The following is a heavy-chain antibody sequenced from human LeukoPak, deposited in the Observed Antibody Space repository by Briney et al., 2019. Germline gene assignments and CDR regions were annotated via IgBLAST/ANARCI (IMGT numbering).Heavy chain of an antibody. CDR1: GFTFSRNS. Sequence: GGSLRLSCVASGFTFSRNSMNWVRQAPGKGLEWVSHIRSSGTTMYYADSVKGRFTISRDNAKNSLYLQMNSLRDEDTAVYYCASSGSYRFDYWGQGTLVTVSS. D-gene: IGHD1-26*01. V-gene: IGHV3-48*02. CDR3: ASSGSYRFDY. CDR2: IRSSGTTM. J-gene: IGHJ4*02.